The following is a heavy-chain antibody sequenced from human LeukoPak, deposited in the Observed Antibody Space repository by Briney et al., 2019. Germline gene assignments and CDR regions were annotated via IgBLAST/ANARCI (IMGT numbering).Heavy chain of an antibody. CDR2: IYPGDSDT. CDR1: GYSFTSYW. D-gene: IGHD6-19*01. V-gene: IGHV5-51*01. CDR3: ARLSSGWPDAFDI. Sequence: GESLKISCKGSGYSFTSYWIGWVRQMPGKGLEWMGIIYPGDSDTRYSPPFQGQVTISADKSISTAYLQWSSLEASDTAMYYCARLSSGWPDAFDIWGQGTMVTVSS. J-gene: IGHJ3*02.